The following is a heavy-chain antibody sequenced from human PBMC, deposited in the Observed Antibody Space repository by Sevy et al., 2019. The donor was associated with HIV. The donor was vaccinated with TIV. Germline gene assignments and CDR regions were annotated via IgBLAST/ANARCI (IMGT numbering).Heavy chain of an antibody. J-gene: IGHJ1*01. D-gene: IGHD3-22*01. V-gene: IGHV3-66*01. CDR1: GFTVSSNY. CDR2: LYSGGST. Sequence: GESLKISCAASGFTVSSNYMSWVRQDPGKGLEWVSVLYSGGSTYYADSVKGRFTISRDNSKNTLYLQMNSLRAEDTAVYYCARDSDLDSSGYYYFQHWGQGTLVTVSS. CDR3: ARDSDLDSSGYYYFQH.